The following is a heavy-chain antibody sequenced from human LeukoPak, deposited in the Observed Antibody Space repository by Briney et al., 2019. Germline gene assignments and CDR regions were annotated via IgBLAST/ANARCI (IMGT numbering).Heavy chain of an antibody. CDR3: ARLPYYGSGSYPFDY. J-gene: IGHJ4*02. CDR2: INHSGST. Sequence: SQTLSLTCAVSGGSISSGGYRWTWIRQYPGKGLEWIGEINHSGSTNYNPSLKSRVTISVDTSKNQFSLKLSSVTAADTAVYYCARLPYYGSGSYPFDYWGQGTLVTVSS. V-gene: IGHV4-30-2*06. D-gene: IGHD3-10*01. CDR1: GGSISSGGYR.